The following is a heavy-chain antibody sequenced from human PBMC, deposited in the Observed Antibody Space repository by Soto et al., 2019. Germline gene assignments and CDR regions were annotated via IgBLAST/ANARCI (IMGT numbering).Heavy chain of an antibody. V-gene: IGHV3-30-3*01. CDR2: ISYDGSNK. Sequence: GGSLRLSCAASGFTFSSYAMHWVRQAPGKGLEWVAVISYDGSNKYYADSVKGRFTISRDNSKNTVYLQVNSLTAADTAVYYCARLTEPMTSSGWLDLWGQGTLVTVSS. CDR1: GFTFSSYA. J-gene: IGHJ5*02. CDR3: ARLTEPMTSSGWLDL. D-gene: IGHD6-19*01.